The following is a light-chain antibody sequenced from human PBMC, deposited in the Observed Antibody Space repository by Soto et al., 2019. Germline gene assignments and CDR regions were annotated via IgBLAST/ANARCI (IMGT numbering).Light chain of an antibody. CDR3: QQYGSSPLT. Sequence: EIVLTQSPGTLSLSPGERATLSCRASQSVSSNYLAWYRQNPGQAPRLLIYHAYTRVTGIPDRFSGSGSGADFSLTISRLAPEYFAVYYCQQYGSSPLTFGPGTRVDIK. V-gene: IGKV3-20*01. J-gene: IGKJ3*01. CDR1: QSVSSNY. CDR2: HAY.